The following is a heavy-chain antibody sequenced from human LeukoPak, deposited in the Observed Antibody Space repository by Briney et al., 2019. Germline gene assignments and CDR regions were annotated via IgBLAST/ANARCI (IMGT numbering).Heavy chain of an antibody. J-gene: IGHJ4*02. D-gene: IGHD1-14*01. Sequence: AGGSLRLSCAASGFTFSNFAMSRVRQAPGKGLEWVSIIYTGGSTYHADSVKGRFTISRDNSKNTLYLQMNSLRAEDTAVYYCARGGEPGPLDYWGQGTLVTVSS. CDR3: ARGGEPGPLDY. CDR2: IYTGGST. V-gene: IGHV3-23*03. CDR1: GFTFSNFA.